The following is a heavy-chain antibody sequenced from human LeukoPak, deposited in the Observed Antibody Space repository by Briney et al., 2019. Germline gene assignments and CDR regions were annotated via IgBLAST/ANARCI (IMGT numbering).Heavy chain of an antibody. CDR2: IVVVNGDT. Sequence: GTSEKVSCKASGFTFTSSAMQWVRQAPRQHREWIGWIVVVNGDTNYAQKLQERVTITRDMSTSTAYMELSSLRSEHTAVFYWGARKLGINPWFDPWGEGTLVTVSS. V-gene: IGHV1-58*02. D-gene: IGHD1-14*01. CDR1: GFTFTSSA. J-gene: IGHJ5*02. CDR3: GARKLGINPWFDP.